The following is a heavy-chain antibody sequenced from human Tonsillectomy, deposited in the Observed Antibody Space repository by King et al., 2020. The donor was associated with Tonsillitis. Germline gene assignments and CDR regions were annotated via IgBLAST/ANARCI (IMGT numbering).Heavy chain of an antibody. Sequence: LQLQESGPGLVKPSETLSLACTVSGDFISSSTYYWGWIRQPPGKGLEWIGRIYYSGSTYYNPSLKSRVTISVETSKNQFSLKLSSLTAADTAVYYCARLGGVRDSDYGGGFDYWGQGTLVTVSS. CDR3: ARLGGVRDSDYGGGFDY. V-gene: IGHV4-39*01. D-gene: IGHD4-17*01. J-gene: IGHJ4*02. CDR1: GDFISSSTYY. CDR2: IYYSGST.